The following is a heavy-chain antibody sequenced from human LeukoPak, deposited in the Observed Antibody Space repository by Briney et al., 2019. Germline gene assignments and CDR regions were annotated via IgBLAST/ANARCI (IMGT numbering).Heavy chain of an antibody. Sequence: GGSLRLSCAASGFTVSSNYMSWVRQAPGKGLEWVAVISYDGSNKYYADSVKGRFTISRDNSKNTVYLQMNSLRAEDTAVYYCAKDSYYYDSSGYQDYWGQGTLVTVSS. CDR2: ISYDGSNK. CDR1: GFTVSSNY. CDR3: AKDSYYYDSSGYQDY. D-gene: IGHD3-22*01. J-gene: IGHJ4*02. V-gene: IGHV3-30*18.